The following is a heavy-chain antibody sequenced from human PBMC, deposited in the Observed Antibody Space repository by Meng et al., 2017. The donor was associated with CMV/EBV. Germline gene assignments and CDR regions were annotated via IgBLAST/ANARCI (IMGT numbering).Heavy chain of an antibody. CDR1: GFTFSNYW. Sequence: GGSLRLSCAASGFTFSNYWMSWVRQAPGKGLEWVANIKQDGSEKYYVDSVKGRFTISRDNAKNSLYLQMNSLRAEDTAVYYCARDVYYYDSSGYYIDYWGQGTLVTVSS. CDR2: IKQDGSEK. CDR3: ARDVYYYDSSGYYIDY. J-gene: IGHJ4*02. V-gene: IGHV3-7*01. D-gene: IGHD3-22*01.